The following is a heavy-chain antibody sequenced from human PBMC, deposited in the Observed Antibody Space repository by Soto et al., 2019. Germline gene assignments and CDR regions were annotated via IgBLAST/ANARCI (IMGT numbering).Heavy chain of an antibody. J-gene: IGHJ3*02. CDR1: GFTFSSYA. Sequence: GGSLRLSCAASGFTFSSYAMHWVRQAPGKGLEWVAVISYDGSNKYYADSVKGRFTISRDNSKNTLYLQMNSLRAEDTAVYYCARYIVVVTATYAFDIWGQGKMVTV. CDR3: ARYIVVVTATYAFDI. V-gene: IGHV3-30-3*01. CDR2: ISYDGSNK. D-gene: IGHD2-21*02.